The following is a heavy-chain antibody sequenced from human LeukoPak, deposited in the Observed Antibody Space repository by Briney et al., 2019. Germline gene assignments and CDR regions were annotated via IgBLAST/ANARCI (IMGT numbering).Heavy chain of an antibody. D-gene: IGHD5-12*01. Sequence: PGGSLRLSCAASGFTFSSYTMNWVRQAPGKGLEWVSKISSSSSTIYYADSVKGRFTISRDYAKNSLYLQMNSLRAEDTAVYYCARDSPQALAILHAFDIWGHGTMVTVSS. CDR2: ISSSSSTI. CDR3: ARDSPQALAILHAFDI. CDR1: GFTFSSYT. J-gene: IGHJ3*02. V-gene: IGHV3-48*01.